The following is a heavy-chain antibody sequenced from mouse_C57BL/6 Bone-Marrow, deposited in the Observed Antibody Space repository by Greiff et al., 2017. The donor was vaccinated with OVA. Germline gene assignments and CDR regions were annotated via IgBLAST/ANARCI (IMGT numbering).Heavy chain of an antibody. Sequence: EVKVVESGGGLVQSGRSLRLSCATSGFTFSDFYMEWVRQAPGKGLEWIAASRNKANDYTTEYSASVKGRFIVSRDTSQSILYLQMNALRAEDTAIYYCARDAGLGWFAYWGQGTLVTVSA. V-gene: IGHV7-1*01. CDR1: GFTFSDFY. CDR3: ARDAGLGWFAY. D-gene: IGHD4-1*01. J-gene: IGHJ3*01. CDR2: SRNKANDYTT.